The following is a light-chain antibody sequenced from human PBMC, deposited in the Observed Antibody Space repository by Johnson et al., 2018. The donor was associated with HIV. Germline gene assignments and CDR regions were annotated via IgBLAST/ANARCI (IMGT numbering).Light chain of an antibody. CDR1: SSNIGNYY. V-gene: IGLV1-51*01. J-gene: IGLJ1*01. CDR2: DND. CDR3: GTWHSSLSTPNYV. Sequence: QSILTQPPSVSAAPGQKVTISCSGTSSNIGNYYVSWYQHLPGTAPNVLIYDNDKRPSGIPDRFSGSQSGPSATLGISGLQTGADADYYCGTWHSSLSTPNYVCGAGTKVTVL.